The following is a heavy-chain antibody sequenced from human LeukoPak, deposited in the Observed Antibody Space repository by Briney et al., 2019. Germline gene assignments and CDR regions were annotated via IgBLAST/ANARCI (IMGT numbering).Heavy chain of an antibody. CDR2: IYPGDSDT. D-gene: IGHD6-13*01. CDR3: ARLTTSWYSAFDI. V-gene: IGHV5-51*01. Sequence: GASLQISCKGSGSIFTNYWIGWVRPLPGKGLEWMNIIYPGDSDTRYSPSFQGQVTISADKSITTAYLQWSSLKASDTAMYYCARLTTSWYSAFDIWGQGTMVTVSS. CDR1: GSIFTNYW. J-gene: IGHJ3*02.